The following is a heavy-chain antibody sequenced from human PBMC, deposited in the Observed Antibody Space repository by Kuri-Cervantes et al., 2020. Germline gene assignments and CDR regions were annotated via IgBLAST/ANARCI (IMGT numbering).Heavy chain of an antibody. D-gene: IGHD6-19*01. V-gene: IGHV3-33*01. CDR2: IWYDVSNK. Sequence: GESLKISCAASGFTFSSYGMHWVRQAPGKGLEWVAVIWYDVSNKYYADSVKGRFTISRDNSKNTLYLQMNSLRAEDTAVYYCARGNRGQWLVVLTSWPDYWGQGTLVTVSS. CDR1: GFTFSSYG. CDR3: ARGNRGQWLVVLTSWPDY. J-gene: IGHJ4*02.